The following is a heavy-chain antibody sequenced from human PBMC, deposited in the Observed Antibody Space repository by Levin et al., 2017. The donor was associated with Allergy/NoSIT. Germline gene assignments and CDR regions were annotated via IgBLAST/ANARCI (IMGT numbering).Heavy chain of an antibody. CDR1: GYTFTSYG. CDR3: ARETTSIVGATNDAFDI. V-gene: IGHV1-18*01. D-gene: IGHD1-26*01. J-gene: IGHJ3*02. CDR2: ISAYNGNT. Sequence: ASVKVSCKASGYTFTSYGISWVRQAPGQGLEWMGWISAYNGNTNYAQKLQGRVTMTTDTSTSTAYMELRSLRSDDTAVYYCARETTSIVGATNDAFDIWGQGTMVTVSS.